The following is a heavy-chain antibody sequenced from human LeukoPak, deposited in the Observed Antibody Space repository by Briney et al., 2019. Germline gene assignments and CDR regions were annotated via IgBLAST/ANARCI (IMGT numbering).Heavy chain of an antibody. V-gene: IGHV3-33*01. CDR1: GFTFSSYG. D-gene: IGHD3-16*01. CDR3: ARGYDYVWGSPDY. Sequence: TGGSLGLSCAASGFTFSSYGMHWVRQAPGKGLEWVAVIWYDGSNKYYADSVKGRFTISRDNSKNTLYLQMNSLRAEDTAVYYCARGYDYVWGSPDYWGQGTLVTVSS. CDR2: IWYDGSNK. J-gene: IGHJ4*02.